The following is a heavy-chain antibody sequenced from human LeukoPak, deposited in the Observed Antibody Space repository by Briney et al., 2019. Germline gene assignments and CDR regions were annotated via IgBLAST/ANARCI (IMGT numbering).Heavy chain of an antibody. D-gene: IGHD1-7*01. V-gene: IGHV1-69*05. CDR1: GGTFSSYA. Sequence: ASVKVSCKASGGTFSSYAISWVRQAPGQGLEWMGGIIPIFGTANYAQKFQGRVTMTRDTSISTAYMELSRLRSDDTAVYYCARSWGITGTTYWFDPWGQGTLVTVSS. J-gene: IGHJ5*02. CDR3: ARSWGITGTTYWFDP. CDR2: IIPIFGTA.